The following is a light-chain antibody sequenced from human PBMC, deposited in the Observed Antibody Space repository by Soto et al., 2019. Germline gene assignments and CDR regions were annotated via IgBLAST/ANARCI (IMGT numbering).Light chain of an antibody. J-gene: IGKJ4*01. CDR1: QSVSSSY. CDR2: GAS. Sequence: TQSPGTLSLSPGDRATLSCRASQSVSSSYLAWYQHKPGQAPRLLIHGASSRVTGIPDRFSGSGSGTDSTLTITRLEPEDFAVYYCQQYQSLTFGGGTKVDIK. V-gene: IGKV3-20*01. CDR3: QQYQSLT.